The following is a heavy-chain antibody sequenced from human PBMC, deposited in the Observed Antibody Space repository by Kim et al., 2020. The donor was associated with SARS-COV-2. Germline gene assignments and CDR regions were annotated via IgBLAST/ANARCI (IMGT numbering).Heavy chain of an antibody. CDR1: GFTFSSYG. Sequence: GGSLRLSCAASGFTFSSYGMHWVRQAPGKGLEWVAVIWYDGSNKYYADSVKGRFTISRDNSKNTLYLQMNSLRAEDTAVYYCARGSVLLWFGELSPDAFDIWGQGTMVTVSS. CDR3: ARGSVLLWFGELSPDAFDI. CDR2: IWYDGSNK. V-gene: IGHV3-33*01. J-gene: IGHJ3*02. D-gene: IGHD3-10*01.